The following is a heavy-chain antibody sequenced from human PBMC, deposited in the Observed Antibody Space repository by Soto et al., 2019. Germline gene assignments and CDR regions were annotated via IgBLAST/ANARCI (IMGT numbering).Heavy chain of an antibody. J-gene: IGHJ4*02. CDR3: ARGAIYCSGGTCYRKGVYFDY. CDR2: INASGDST. Sequence: QVQLVQSGAEVKKPGASVQGSCRASGYTFTTYCMHWVRQAPGQGLEWMGIINASGDSTRVAQKCEGGVTMTRKPATSTVYIEGSSLRAEDTAVYYCARGAIYCSGGTCYRKGVYFDYWGQGTLVTVSS. V-gene: IGHV1-46*03. D-gene: IGHD2-15*01. CDR1: GYTFTTYC.